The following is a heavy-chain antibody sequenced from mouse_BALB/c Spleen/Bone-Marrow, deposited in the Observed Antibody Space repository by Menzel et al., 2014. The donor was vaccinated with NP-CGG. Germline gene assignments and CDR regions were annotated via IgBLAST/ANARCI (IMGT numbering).Heavy chain of an antibody. CDR3: ARAGWYDY. J-gene: IGHJ2*02. CDR2: FNPNNGGT. CDR1: GYSFTDYT. D-gene: IGHD1-1*02. V-gene: IGHV1-22*01. Sequence: VQLKESGPELVKPGSSVKMSCKTSGYSFTDYTIHWVKPSHGKSLEWIGRFNPNNGGTNYNQKFKDKATLTVDKSSRTAYMEFRSLTFEDSAVYYCARAGWYDYWGRGTSLTVSS.